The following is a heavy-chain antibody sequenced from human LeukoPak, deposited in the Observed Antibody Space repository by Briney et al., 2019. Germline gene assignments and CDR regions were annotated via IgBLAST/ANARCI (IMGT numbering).Heavy chain of an antibody. CDR3: AREESVVATGITGDY. Sequence: ASVKVSCKASGYTFTSYGISWVRPAPGQGLEWMGWISAYNGNTNYAQKLQGRVTMTTDTSTSTAYMELRSLRSDDTAVYYCAREESVVATGITGDYWGQGTLVTVSS. CDR1: GYTFTSYG. D-gene: IGHD5-12*01. V-gene: IGHV1-18*01. J-gene: IGHJ4*02. CDR2: ISAYNGNT.